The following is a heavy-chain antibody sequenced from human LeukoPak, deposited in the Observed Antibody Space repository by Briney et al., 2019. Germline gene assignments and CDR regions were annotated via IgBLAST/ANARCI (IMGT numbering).Heavy chain of an antibody. CDR2: ISSSSSTI. D-gene: IGHD1-26*01. Sequence: GGSLRLSCAASRFTFSIFAMNWVRQAPGKGLEWLSYISSSSSTIYYADSVKGRFTISRDNAKNSLYLQLNSLKTEDTAVYYCATFPSGSYSTYWGQGTLVTVSS. CDR3: ATFPSGSYSTY. CDR1: RFTFSIFA. V-gene: IGHV3-48*01. J-gene: IGHJ4*02.